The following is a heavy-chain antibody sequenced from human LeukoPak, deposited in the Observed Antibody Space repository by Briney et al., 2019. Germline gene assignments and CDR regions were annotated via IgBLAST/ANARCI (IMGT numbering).Heavy chain of an antibody. CDR1: GGSISSSSYY. V-gene: IGHV4-39*01. CDR2: IYYSGST. J-gene: IGHJ4*02. CDR3: ARLSAMTTVSY. Sequence: PSETLSLTCTVSGGSISSSSYYWGWLRQPPGKGLEWIGSIYYSGSTYYNPSLKSRVTISVDTSKNQFSLKLSSVTAADTAVYYCARLSAMTTVSYWGQGTLVTVSS. D-gene: IGHD4-11*01.